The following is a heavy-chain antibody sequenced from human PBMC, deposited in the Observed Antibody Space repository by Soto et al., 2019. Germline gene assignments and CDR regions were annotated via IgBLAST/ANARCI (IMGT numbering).Heavy chain of an antibody. D-gene: IGHD3-10*01. CDR2: VWYDGSKT. J-gene: IGHJ4*02. CDR1: GFTFSTYG. CDR3: ARDIWFEKSKCLDY. Sequence: QGHLVASGGGVVQPGRSLRLSCVTSGFTFSTYGMHWVRQAPGKGLEWVAVVWYDGSKTYYADSVKGRFTISKDNSKNTLYLQMNSLRAEDTATYYCARDIWFEKSKCLDYWGQGTLVTVSS. V-gene: IGHV3-33*01.